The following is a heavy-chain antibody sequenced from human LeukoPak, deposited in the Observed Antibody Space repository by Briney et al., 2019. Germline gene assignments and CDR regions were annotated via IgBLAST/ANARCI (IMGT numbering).Heavy chain of an antibody. D-gene: IGHD6-19*01. CDR3: ARDEGHNSGCYNY. V-gene: IGHV3-11*01. J-gene: IGHJ4*02. Sequence: GGSLRLSCAASGFTFSDYYMSWIRQAPGKGLEWVSYISSSGSSIYYADSVKGRFTSSRDNAKNSLYLQMNSLRAEDTAVYYCARDEGHNSGCYNYWGQGTLVNVSS. CDR2: ISSSGSSI. CDR1: GFTFSDYY.